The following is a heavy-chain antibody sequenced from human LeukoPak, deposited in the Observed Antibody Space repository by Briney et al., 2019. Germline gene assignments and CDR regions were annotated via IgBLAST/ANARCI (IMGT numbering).Heavy chain of an antibody. Sequence: GGSLRLSCAASGFTFSSYAMHWVRQAPGKGLEWVAVISYDGSNKYYADSVKGRFTTSRDNSKNTLYLQMNSLRAEDTAVYYCARGGGPFDYWGQGTLVTVSS. CDR3: ARGGGPFDY. CDR1: GFTFSSYA. V-gene: IGHV3-30*04. J-gene: IGHJ4*02. CDR2: ISYDGSNK.